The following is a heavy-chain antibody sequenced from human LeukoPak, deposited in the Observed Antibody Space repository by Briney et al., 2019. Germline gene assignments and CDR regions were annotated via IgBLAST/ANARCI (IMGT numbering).Heavy chain of an antibody. CDR1: GFTFRNLG. V-gene: IGHV3-23*01. D-gene: IGHD6-6*01. CDR2: ITGSGDIT. Sequence: GGSLRLSCAASGFTFRNLGMHWVRQAPGKGLEWVSAITGSGDITYYADSVKGRFTISRDNSKNTLYLQMNSLRAEDTAVYYCAKDPLSSIAARGWFDPWGQGTLVTVSS. J-gene: IGHJ5*02. CDR3: AKDPLSSIAARGWFDP.